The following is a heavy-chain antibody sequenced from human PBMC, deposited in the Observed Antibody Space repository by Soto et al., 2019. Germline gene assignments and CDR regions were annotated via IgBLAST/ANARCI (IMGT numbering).Heavy chain of an antibody. CDR3: GSSGNAFDI. CDR2: IKPDGSEQ. J-gene: IGHJ3*02. V-gene: IGHV3-7*01. CDR1: GISFSTSW. D-gene: IGHD3-22*01. Sequence: GGSLRLSCAVSGISFSTSWMSWVRLAPGKGLEWVANIKPDGSEQYYVDSVKGRFTVSRDNAKNSLYLQMNSLRVEDTAVYYCGSSGNAFDIRGQGTMVTVSS.